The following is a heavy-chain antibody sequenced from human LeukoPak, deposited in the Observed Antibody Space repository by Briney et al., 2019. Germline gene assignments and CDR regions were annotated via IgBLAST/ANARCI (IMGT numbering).Heavy chain of an antibody. CDR1: GFTFSSYE. CDR3: ARLYDDYTNGHFDS. Sequence: GGSLRLSCAASGFTFSSYEMNWVRQAPGKGLEWVAVISYDGSNKYYADSVKGRFTISRDNSKNTLYLQMNSLRAEDTAVYYCARLYDDYTNGHFDSWGQGTLVTVSS. J-gene: IGHJ4*02. D-gene: IGHD4-11*01. CDR2: ISYDGSNK. V-gene: IGHV3-30*03.